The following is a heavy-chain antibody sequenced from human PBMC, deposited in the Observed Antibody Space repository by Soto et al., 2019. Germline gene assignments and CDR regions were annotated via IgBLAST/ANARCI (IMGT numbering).Heavy chain of an antibody. D-gene: IGHD3-22*01. CDR1: GFTFSSYS. CDR3: AREDDYYDSSGYDY. J-gene: IGHJ4*02. Sequence: GGSLRLSCAASGFTFSSYSMNWVRQAPGKGLEWVSSISSSSSYIYYADSVKGRFTISRDNAKNSLYLQMNSLRAEDTAVYYCAREDDYYDSSGYDYWGQGTPVTVSS. CDR2: ISSSSSYI. V-gene: IGHV3-21*01.